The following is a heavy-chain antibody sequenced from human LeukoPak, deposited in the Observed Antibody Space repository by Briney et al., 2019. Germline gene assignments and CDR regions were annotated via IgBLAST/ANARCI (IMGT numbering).Heavy chain of an antibody. Sequence: GGSLRLSCAASGFTFNTYTMSWVRQAPGKGLEWVSAISGSGGSTYYADSVKGRFTISRDNSKNTLYLQMNSLRAEDTAVYYCAKESSSSLFDYWGQGTLVTVSS. D-gene: IGHD6-6*01. CDR1: GFTFNTYT. CDR2: ISGSGGST. J-gene: IGHJ4*02. CDR3: AKESSSSLFDY. V-gene: IGHV3-23*01.